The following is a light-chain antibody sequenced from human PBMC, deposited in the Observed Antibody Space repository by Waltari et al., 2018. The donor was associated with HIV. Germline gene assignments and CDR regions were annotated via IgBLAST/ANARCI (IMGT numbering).Light chain of an antibody. CDR2: SAS. CDR3: QQTHSAPWT. J-gene: IGKJ1*01. Sequence: DIQMTQFPSSLSASVGDRVPVSCRANQTISKFLNWYQHKAGEAPNLLISSASNLHGGVPSRFGGGGSGTDFALTITTLQPEDFAVYYCQQTHSAPWTFGQGT. CDR1: QTISKF. V-gene: IGKV1-39*01.